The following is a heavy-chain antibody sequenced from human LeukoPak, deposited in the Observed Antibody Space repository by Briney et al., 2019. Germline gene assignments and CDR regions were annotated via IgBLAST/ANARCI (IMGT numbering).Heavy chain of an antibody. CDR3: AGGMDFWSGYYPYYYMDV. Sequence: SETLSLTCTVSGGSISSGSYYWSWIRQPAGKGLERIGRIYTSGSTNYNPSLKSRVTISVDTSKNQFSLKLSSVTAADTAVYYCAGGMDFWSGYYPYYYMDVWGKGTTVTVSS. V-gene: IGHV4-61*02. D-gene: IGHD3-3*01. CDR2: IYTSGST. J-gene: IGHJ6*03. CDR1: GGSISSGSYY.